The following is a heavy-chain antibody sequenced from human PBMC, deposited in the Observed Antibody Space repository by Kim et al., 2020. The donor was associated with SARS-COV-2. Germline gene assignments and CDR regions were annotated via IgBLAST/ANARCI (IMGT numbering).Heavy chain of an antibody. V-gene: IGHV4-59*01. Sequence: YTPSLKSRVTISVDTSKNQFSLKLSSVTAADTAVYYCARDSSSWYGVFDYWGQGTLVTVSS. J-gene: IGHJ4*02. CDR3: ARDSSSWYGVFDY. D-gene: IGHD6-13*01.